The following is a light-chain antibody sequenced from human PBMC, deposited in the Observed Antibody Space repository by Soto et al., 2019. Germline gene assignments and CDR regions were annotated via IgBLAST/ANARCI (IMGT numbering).Light chain of an antibody. Sequence: IQMTQSPSSLSASVGYRVTITCRASQGIRKDSGWYQQKPGRAPKLLIYKASSLESGVPSRFSGSGSGTEFTLTISSLQPDDFATYYCQQYNSQWTFGQGTKVDI. CDR1: QGIRKD. V-gene: IGKV1-5*03. J-gene: IGKJ1*01. CDR2: KAS. CDR3: QQYNSQWT.